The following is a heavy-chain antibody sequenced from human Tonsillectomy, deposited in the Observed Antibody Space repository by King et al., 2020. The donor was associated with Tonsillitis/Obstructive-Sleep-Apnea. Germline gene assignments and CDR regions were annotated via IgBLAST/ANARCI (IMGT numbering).Heavy chain of an antibody. Sequence: LQLQESGPGLVKPSETLSLTCSVSGGSIKPGTYYWGWIRQPPGKGLEWIGSVYYSGSTYYNPSLKRRVTISVETSKNQFSLNLRSVTAADTGVYYCARDASGYLDFLSALKWFDRWGQGTLVTVSS. J-gene: IGHJ5*02. CDR1: GGSIKPGTYY. D-gene: IGHD3-3*01. CDR2: VYYSGST. V-gene: IGHV4-39*07. CDR3: ARDASGYLDFLSALKWFDR.